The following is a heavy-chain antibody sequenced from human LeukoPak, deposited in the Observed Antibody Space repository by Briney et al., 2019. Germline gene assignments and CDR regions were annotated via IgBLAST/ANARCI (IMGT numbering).Heavy chain of an antibody. CDR1: GFTFSSYS. J-gene: IGHJ3*02. D-gene: IGHD4-17*01. Sequence: PGRSLRLSCAASGFTFSSYSMNWVRQHPRKGLEWVSYISSSRSTIYYADSVKGRFTISGDNAKNSLYLQMHSLRDEDTAVYYCARNYGDYDAFDIWGQGTMVTVSS. CDR2: ISSSRSTI. CDR3: ARNYGDYDAFDI. V-gene: IGHV3-48*02.